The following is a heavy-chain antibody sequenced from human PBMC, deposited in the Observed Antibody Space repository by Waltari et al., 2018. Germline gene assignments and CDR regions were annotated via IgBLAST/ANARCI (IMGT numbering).Heavy chain of an antibody. CDR2: AYFSATT. CDR1: NGSINNFY. CDR3: ARGGLRYYDSGSQPYNWFGP. Sequence: QVQLQESGPGLVKPSETLSLTCTVSNGSINNFYWSWIRQPPRKGLEWIGYAYFSATTTYNPSLKSRVTISVDTSKNQFSLKLTSVTAADTATYYCARGGLRYYDSGSQPYNWFGPWGQGIMVSVSS. J-gene: IGHJ5*02. D-gene: IGHD3-10*01. V-gene: IGHV4-59*01.